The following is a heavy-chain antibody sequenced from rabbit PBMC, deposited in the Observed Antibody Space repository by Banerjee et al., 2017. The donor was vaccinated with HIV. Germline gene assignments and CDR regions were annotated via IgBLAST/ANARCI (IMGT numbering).Heavy chain of an antibody. CDR2: IYAGDGST. Sequence: QEQLEESGGDLVKPEGSLTLTCTASGFSFSSSYWICWVRQAPGKGPEWIACIYAGDGSTDYANWAKGRFTISKTSSTTVTLQMTSLTAADTATYFCARDPAYSSGSGSAIPYLWGQGTLVTVS. V-gene: IGHV1S45*01. J-gene: IGHJ3*01. CDR1: GFSFSSSYW. CDR3: ARDPAYSSGSGSAIPYL. D-gene: IGHD1-1*01.